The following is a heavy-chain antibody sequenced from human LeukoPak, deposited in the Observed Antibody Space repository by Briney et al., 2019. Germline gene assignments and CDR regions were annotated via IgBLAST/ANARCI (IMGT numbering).Heavy chain of an antibody. J-gene: IGHJ4*02. CDR2: IIPILGTA. CDR1: GGTFSSYA. D-gene: IGHD2-15*01. Sequence: SVKVSCKASGGTFSSYAISWVRQAPGQGLEWMGRIIPILGTANYAQKFQGRVTITADKSTSTAYMELSSLRSEDTAVYYCASDCSGGSCYTQHYFDYWGQGTLVTVSS. CDR3: ASDCSGGSCYTQHYFDY. V-gene: IGHV1-69*04.